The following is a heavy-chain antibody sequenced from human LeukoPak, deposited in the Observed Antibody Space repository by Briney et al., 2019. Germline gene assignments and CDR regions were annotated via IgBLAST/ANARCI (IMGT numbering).Heavy chain of an antibody. Sequence: SGGSLRLSCAASGFTFSTYGMHWVRQAPGKGLEWVAVISYDGSNKYYAESVKGRFTISRDNSKNTLYLQLNSLKTEDTALYYCAKKASLVRGENYLDFWGQGTLVTVSP. V-gene: IGHV3-30*18. J-gene: IGHJ4*02. CDR2: ISYDGSNK. D-gene: IGHD3-10*01. CDR1: GFTFSTYG. CDR3: AKKASLVRGENYLDF.